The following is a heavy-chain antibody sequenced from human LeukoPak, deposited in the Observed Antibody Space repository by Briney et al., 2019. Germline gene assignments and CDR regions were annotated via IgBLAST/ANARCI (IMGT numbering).Heavy chain of an antibody. CDR1: GGSFSGYY. CDR3: ARVYYGMDV. CDR2: INHSGST. J-gene: IGHJ6*02. Sequence: PSGTLSLTCAVYGGSFSGYYWSWIRQPPGKGLEWIGEINHSGSTNYNPSLKSRVTISVDTSKNQFSLKLSSVTAADTAVYYCARVYYGMDVWGQGTTVTVSS. V-gene: IGHV4-34*01.